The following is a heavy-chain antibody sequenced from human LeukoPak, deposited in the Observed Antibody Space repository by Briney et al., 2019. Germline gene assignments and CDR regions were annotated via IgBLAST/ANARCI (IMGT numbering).Heavy chain of an antibody. CDR3: ARIRDGYNDAYDI. D-gene: IGHD5-24*01. Sequence: ESGGSLRLSCAASGFTFSDYAMHWVRQAPGKGLEWVAVISNDGSNKFYADSVKGRFTISRDNSKNTLYLQMNSLRAEDTAVYYCARIRDGYNDAYDIWGQGTMVTVSS. CDR2: ISNDGSNK. V-gene: IGHV3-30*04. J-gene: IGHJ3*02. CDR1: GFTFSDYA.